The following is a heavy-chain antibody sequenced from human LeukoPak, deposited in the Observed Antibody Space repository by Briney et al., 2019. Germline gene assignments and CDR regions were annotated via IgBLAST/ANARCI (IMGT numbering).Heavy chain of an antibody. Sequence: SETLSLTCTVSGGSISSYYWSWIRQPPGKGLEWIGYIYYSGSTNYNPSLKTRVTISVDTSKNQFSLKLSSVTAADTAVYYCARGPPYLLFDYWGQGTLVTVSS. CDR2: IYYSGST. D-gene: IGHD2-15*01. CDR1: GGSISSYY. CDR3: ARGPPYLLFDY. J-gene: IGHJ4*02. V-gene: IGHV4-59*01.